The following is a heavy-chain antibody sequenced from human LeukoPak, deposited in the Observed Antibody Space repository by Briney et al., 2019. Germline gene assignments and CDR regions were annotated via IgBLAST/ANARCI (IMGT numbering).Heavy chain of an antibody. Sequence: GGSLRLSCAASGFTFSNYGMDWVRQAPGKGLEWLSYISSSSSSIYYADSVKGRFTISRDNAKNSLFLQMNSPRAEDTAVYYCARGGAARPDYWGQGTLVTVSS. CDR2: ISSSSSSI. CDR1: GFTFSNYG. CDR3: ARGGAARPDY. J-gene: IGHJ4*02. D-gene: IGHD6-6*01. V-gene: IGHV3-48*01.